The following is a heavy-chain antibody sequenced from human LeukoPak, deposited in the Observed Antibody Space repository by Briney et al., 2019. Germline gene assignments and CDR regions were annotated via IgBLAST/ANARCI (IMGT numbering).Heavy chain of an antibody. CDR3: ATLPVVGATSY. CDR1: GYSFTSYW. D-gene: IGHD1-26*01. Sequence: GESLRISCKGSGYSFTSYWINWVRRMPGKGLEWMGRIDPSDSYTNYSPSFQGHVTLSADKSISTAYLQWSSLEASDTAMYYCATLPVVGATSYWGQGTLVTVSS. J-gene: IGHJ4*02. V-gene: IGHV5-10-1*01. CDR2: IDPSDSYT.